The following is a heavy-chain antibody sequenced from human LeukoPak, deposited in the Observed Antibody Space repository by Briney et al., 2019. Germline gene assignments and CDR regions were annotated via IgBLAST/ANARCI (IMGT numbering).Heavy chain of an antibody. CDR1: GYTFSGYY. CDR2: INPKSGGT. V-gene: IGHV1-2*02. Sequence: ASVKVSCKASGYTFSGYYMHWVRQAPGQGLEWMGWINPKSGGTNYAQKFQGRVTMTRDTSISTAYMELSRLRFDDTAVYYCASGSSFDSSGRGFDYWGQGTLVTVSS. D-gene: IGHD3-22*01. CDR3: ASGSSFDSSGRGFDY. J-gene: IGHJ4*02.